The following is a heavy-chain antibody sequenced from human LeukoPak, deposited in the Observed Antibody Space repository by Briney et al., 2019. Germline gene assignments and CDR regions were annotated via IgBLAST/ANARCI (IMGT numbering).Heavy chain of an antibody. CDR1: GGSFSGYY. CDR3: ARADFWSGLSGY. CDR2: INHSGST. D-gene: IGHD3-3*01. Sequence: SETLSLTCAVYGGSFSGYYWSWIRQPPGKGLEWIGEINHSGSTNYNPSLKSRVTISVDTSKNQFSLKLSSVTAADTAVYYCARADFWSGLSGYWGQGTLVTASS. V-gene: IGHV4-34*01. J-gene: IGHJ4*02.